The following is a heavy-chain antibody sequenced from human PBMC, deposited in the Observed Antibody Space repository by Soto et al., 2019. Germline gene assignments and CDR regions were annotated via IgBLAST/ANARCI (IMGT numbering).Heavy chain of an antibody. D-gene: IGHD3-22*01. J-gene: IGHJ4*02. CDR3: VRDQDSRGYSVFNN. V-gene: IGHV3-74*01. Sequence: GGSLRLSYAASGFTVNSFFLHWVRQAPCAGLMWVARINNDGSSTTYADSVQGRFTISRDNAKNRLYLQMNSLRAEDTAMYFCVRDQDSRGYSVFNNWGKGAQVTVS. CDR1: GFTVNSFF. CDR2: INNDGSST.